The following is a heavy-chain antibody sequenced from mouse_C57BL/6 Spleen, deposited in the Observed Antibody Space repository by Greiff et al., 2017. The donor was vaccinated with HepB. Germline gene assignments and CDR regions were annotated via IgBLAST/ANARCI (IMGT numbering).Heavy chain of an antibody. Sequence: DVQLVESGGGLVKPGGSLKLSCAASGFTFSDYGMHWVRQAPEKGLEWVAYISSGSSTIYYADTVKGRFTISRDNAKNTLFLQMTSLRSEDTAMYYCARGTTVVYWYFDVWGTGTTVTVSS. CDR3: ARGTTVVYWYFDV. CDR2: ISSGSSTI. V-gene: IGHV5-17*01. J-gene: IGHJ1*03. D-gene: IGHD1-1*01. CDR1: GFTFSDYG.